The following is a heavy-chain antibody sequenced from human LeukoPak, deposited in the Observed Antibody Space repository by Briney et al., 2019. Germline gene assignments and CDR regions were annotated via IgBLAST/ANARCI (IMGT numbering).Heavy chain of an antibody. D-gene: IGHD1-26*01. Sequence: GGSLRLSCAASGFTLSDYYMSWIRQAPGKGLEWVSYISSSGSTIYYADSVKGRFTISRDNAKNSLYLQMNSLRAEDTAVYYCLSGSYSFPSGYWGQGTLVTVSS. J-gene: IGHJ4*02. CDR3: LSGSYSFPSGY. CDR2: ISSSGSTI. CDR1: GFTLSDYY. V-gene: IGHV3-11*04.